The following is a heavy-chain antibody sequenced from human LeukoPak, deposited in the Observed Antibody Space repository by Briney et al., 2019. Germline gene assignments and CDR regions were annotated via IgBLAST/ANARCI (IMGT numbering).Heavy chain of an antibody. J-gene: IGHJ5*02. D-gene: IGHD3-3*01. CDR2: ISGSGGST. Sequence: GGSLRLSCAASGFTFSSYAMSWVRQAPGKGLEWVSAISGSGGSTYYADSVKGRFTISRDNSKNTLYLQMNSLRAEDTAVYYCAKGPIPLRFSSRFDPWGQGTLVTVSS. V-gene: IGHV3-23*01. CDR3: AKGPIPLRFSSRFDP. CDR1: GFTFSSYA.